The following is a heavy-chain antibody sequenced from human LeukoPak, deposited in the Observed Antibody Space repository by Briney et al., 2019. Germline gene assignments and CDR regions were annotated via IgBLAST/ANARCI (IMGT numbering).Heavy chain of an antibody. CDR3: ARDPVEWEQLLDY. V-gene: IGHV3-7*01. D-gene: IGHD1-26*01. CDR1: GFIFSNYW. Sequence: PGRSLGLSCAASGFIFSNYWMGWVRQAPGKRPEWVANMNKDGSEKYYADSVKGRFTISRDNARNSMYLQMNSLRVEDTAVYYCARDPVEWEQLLDYWGQGTLVTVSS. CDR2: MNKDGSEK. J-gene: IGHJ4*02.